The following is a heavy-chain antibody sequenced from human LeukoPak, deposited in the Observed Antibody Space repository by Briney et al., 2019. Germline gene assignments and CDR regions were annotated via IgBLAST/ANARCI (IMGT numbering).Heavy chain of an antibody. Sequence: ASVKVSCKVSGYTLTELSMHWVRQAPGKGLEWMGGFDPEDGETIYAQKFQGRVTMTEDTPTDTAYMELSSLRSEDTAVYYCAATNTRIAAAGTEFFDYWGQGTLVTVSS. D-gene: IGHD6-13*01. V-gene: IGHV1-24*01. CDR3: AATNTRIAAAGTEFFDY. CDR2: FDPEDGET. CDR1: GYTLTELS. J-gene: IGHJ4*02.